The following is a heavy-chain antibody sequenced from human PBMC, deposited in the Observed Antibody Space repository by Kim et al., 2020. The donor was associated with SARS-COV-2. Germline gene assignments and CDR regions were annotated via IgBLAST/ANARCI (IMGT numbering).Heavy chain of an antibody. CDR1: GFTFSSYS. CDR3: ARDHYYDILTGYYNEVSH. D-gene: IGHD3-9*01. CDR2: ISSSSSTI. J-gene: IGHJ4*02. Sequence: GGSLRLSCAASGFTFSSYSMNWVRQAPGKGLEWVSYISSSSSTIYYADSVKGRFTISRDNAKNSLYLQMNSLRDEDTAVYYCARDHYYDILTGYYNEVSHWGQGTLVTVSS. V-gene: IGHV3-48*02.